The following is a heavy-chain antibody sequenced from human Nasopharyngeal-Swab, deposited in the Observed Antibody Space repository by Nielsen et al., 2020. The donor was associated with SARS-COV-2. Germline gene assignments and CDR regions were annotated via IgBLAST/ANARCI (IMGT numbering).Heavy chain of an antibody. Sequence: SETLSLTCTVSGGSISSYYWSRIRQPPGKGLEWIGYIYYSGSTNYNPSLKSRVTISVDTSKNQFSLKLSSVTAADTAVYYCARVGVLRYFDNWFDPWGQGTLVTVSS. V-gene: IGHV4-59*01. CDR3: ARVGVLRYFDNWFDP. J-gene: IGHJ5*02. CDR1: GGSISSYY. CDR2: IYYSGST. D-gene: IGHD3-9*01.